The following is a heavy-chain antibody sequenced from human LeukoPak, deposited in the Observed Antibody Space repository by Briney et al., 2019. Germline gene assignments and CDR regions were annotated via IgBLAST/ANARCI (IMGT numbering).Heavy chain of an antibody. CDR2: ISAYTGDT. CDR1: GYTLTSYG. Sequence: GASVKVSCRASGYTLTSYGINWVRQAPGQGLEWLGWISAYTGDTKYAQNLQGRVNMTTDTSTSTAYMELKSLRSDDTAVYYCASLDYYDSSGYPFDYWGQGTLVTVSS. CDR3: ASLDYYDSSGYPFDY. D-gene: IGHD3-22*01. J-gene: IGHJ4*02. V-gene: IGHV1-18*01.